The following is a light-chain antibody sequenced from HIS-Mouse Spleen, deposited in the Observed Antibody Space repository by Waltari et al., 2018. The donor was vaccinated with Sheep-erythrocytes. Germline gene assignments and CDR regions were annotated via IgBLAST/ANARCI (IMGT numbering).Light chain of an antibody. CDR1: KLGDKY. Sequence: SYELTQPPSVSVSPGQTASITCSGDKLGDKYACWYQQKPGQSPVLVIYQDSTRPSGSPERFSGSNSGNTATLTISGTRAMDEADYYCQAWDSSTVVFGGGTKLTVL. V-gene: IGLV3-1*01. CDR2: QDS. J-gene: IGLJ2*01. CDR3: QAWDSSTVV.